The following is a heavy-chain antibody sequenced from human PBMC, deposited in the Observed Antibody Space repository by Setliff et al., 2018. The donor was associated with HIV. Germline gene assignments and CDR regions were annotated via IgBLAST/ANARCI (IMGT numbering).Heavy chain of an antibody. J-gene: IGHJ4*02. D-gene: IGHD3-22*01. CDR1: GFTFSSYA. CDR3: AKSYFVTMIVVVMYPFDY. Sequence: PGGSLRLSCAASGFTFSSYAMSWVRQAPGKGLEWVSAISGSGGSTYYADSVKGRFTIPRDNSKNTPYLQMNSLRAEDTAVYYCAKSYFVTMIVVVMYPFDYWGQGTLVTVSS. CDR2: ISGSGGST. V-gene: IGHV3-23*01.